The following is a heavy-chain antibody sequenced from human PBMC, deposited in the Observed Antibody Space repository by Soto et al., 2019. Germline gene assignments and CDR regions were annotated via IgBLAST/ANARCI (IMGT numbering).Heavy chain of an antibody. Sequence: SETLSLTCTVSGGSISSGGYYWSWIRQHPGKGLEWIGYIYYSGSTYYNPSLKSRVTISVDTSKNQFSLKLSSVTAADTAVYYCARGRNYDFWRGYTSLYYYYGMDVWGQATTVTVSS. J-gene: IGHJ6*01. CDR3: ARGRNYDFWRGYTSLYYYYGMDV. V-gene: IGHV4-31*03. D-gene: IGHD3-3*01. CDR1: GGSISSGGYY. CDR2: IYYSGST.